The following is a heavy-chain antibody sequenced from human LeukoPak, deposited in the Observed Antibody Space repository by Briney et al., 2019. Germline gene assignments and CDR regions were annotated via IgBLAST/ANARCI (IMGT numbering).Heavy chain of an antibody. CDR2: IIPIFGTA. D-gene: IGHD2-15*01. Sequence: GASVKVSCKASGGTFSSYAISWVRQAPGQGLEWMGGIIPIFGTANCAQKFQGRVTITAGKSTSTAYMELSSLRSEDTAVYYCARESSGYCSGGSCDWFDPWGQGTLVTVSS. J-gene: IGHJ5*02. CDR3: ARESSGYCSGGSCDWFDP. V-gene: IGHV1-69*06. CDR1: GGTFSSYA.